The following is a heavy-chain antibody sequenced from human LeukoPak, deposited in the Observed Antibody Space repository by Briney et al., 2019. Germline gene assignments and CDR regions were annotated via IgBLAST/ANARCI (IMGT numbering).Heavy chain of an antibody. D-gene: IGHD2-15*01. J-gene: IGHJ4*02. Sequence: GGSVKVSCKASGYTFTSYGISWVRQAPGQGLEWMGWISPYNGDTNYAQKLQGRVTMTTDTSTSTAYMELRSLRSDDTAVYYCARMYCSGGSCWDYWGQGTLVTVSS. CDR1: GYTFTSYG. CDR3: ARMYCSGGSCWDY. CDR2: ISPYNGDT. V-gene: IGHV1-18*01.